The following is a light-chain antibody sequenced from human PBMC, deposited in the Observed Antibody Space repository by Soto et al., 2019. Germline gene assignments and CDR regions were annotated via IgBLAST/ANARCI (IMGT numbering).Light chain of an antibody. CDR2: SAS. CDR3: QQYNNWPPIT. J-gene: IGKJ5*01. Sequence: IVLTQSPGTLSLSPGESVTLSWRASRSVSGSYLAWYQQKPGQAPRVLIYSASLRATGIPDRFSGSGSGTELTLTISSLQSEDFAVYYCQQYNNWPPITFGQGTRLEI. V-gene: IGKV3-20*01. CDR1: RSVSGSY.